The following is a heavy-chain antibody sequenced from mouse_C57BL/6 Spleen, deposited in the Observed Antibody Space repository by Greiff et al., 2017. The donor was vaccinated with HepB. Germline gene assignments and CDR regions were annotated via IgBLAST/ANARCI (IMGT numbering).Heavy chain of an antibody. J-gene: IGHJ2*01. V-gene: IGHV1-43*01. D-gene: IGHD1-1*01. CDR2: INPSTGGT. CDR1: GYSFTGYY. CDR3: ARGALGIITTVVANDY. Sequence: VHVKQSGPELVKPGASVKISCKASGYSFTGYYMHWVKQSSEKSLEWIGEINPSTGGTSYNQKFKGKATLTVDKSSSTAYMQLKSLTSEDSAVYYCARGALGIITTVVANDYWGQGTTLTVSS.